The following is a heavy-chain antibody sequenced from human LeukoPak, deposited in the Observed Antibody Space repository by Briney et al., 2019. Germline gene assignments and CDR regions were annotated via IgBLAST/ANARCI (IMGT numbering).Heavy chain of an antibody. CDR3: AKRNLRFLEWLLPNPLNPPFDY. J-gene: IGHJ4*02. CDR1: GFTFSSYA. D-gene: IGHD3-3*01. Sequence: GGSLRLSCAAYGFTFSSYAMSWVRQAPGKGLEWVSAISGSGGSTYYADSVKGRFTISRDNSKNTLYLQMNSLRAEDTAVYYCAKRNLRFLEWLLPNPLNPPFDYWGQGTLVTVSS. CDR2: ISGSGGST. V-gene: IGHV3-23*01.